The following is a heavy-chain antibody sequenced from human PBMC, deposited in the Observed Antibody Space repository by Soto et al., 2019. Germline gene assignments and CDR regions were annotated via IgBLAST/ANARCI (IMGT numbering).Heavy chain of an antibody. J-gene: IGHJ4*02. D-gene: IGHD4-4*01. V-gene: IGHV3-23*01. CDR1: GFTFSTYA. Sequence: GGSLRLSCAASGFTFSTYAMTWVRQAPGKGLEWVSGIGGSGVSTYYADSVKGRCTISRDNSKNTLYLQMNSLRAEDTAVYYCARDLQSQYYFDYWGQGTLVTVS. CDR2: IGGSGVST. CDR3: ARDLQSQYYFDY.